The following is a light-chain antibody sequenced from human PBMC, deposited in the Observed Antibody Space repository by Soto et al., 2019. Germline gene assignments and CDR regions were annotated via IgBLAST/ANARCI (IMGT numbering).Light chain of an antibody. V-gene: IGKV1-5*03. J-gene: IGKJ2*01. Sequence: DIQMTQSPSALSAAVGDRVTVTCRASQRISIWLAWYQQKPGKAPKLLIYKASTLESGVPSRFSGSGSGTGFTLTISSLQPDDFATYYCQQYNSYSPYTFGQGTKLEIK. CDR3: QQYNSYSPYT. CDR1: QRISIW. CDR2: KAS.